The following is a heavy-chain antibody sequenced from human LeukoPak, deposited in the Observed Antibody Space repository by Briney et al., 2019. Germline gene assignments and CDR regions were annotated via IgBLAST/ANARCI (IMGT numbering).Heavy chain of an antibody. Sequence: GGSLRLSCTASGFTFGDYAMSWVRQAPGKGLEWVGFIRSKAYGGTTEYAASVKGRFTISRDDSKSIAYLQMNSLKTEDTAVYYCTRVERGYSDGFDYWGQGTLVTVSS. CDR2: IRSKAYGGTT. CDR1: GFTFGDYA. J-gene: IGHJ4*02. CDR3: TRVERGYSDGFDY. D-gene: IGHD5-18*01. V-gene: IGHV3-49*04.